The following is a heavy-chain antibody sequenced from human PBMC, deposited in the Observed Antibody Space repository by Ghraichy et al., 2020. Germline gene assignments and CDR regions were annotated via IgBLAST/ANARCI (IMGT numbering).Heavy chain of an antibody. CDR1: GFSVSTNY. Sequence: GESLNISCAASGFSVSTNYITWVRQAPGKGLEWVSVTFTDGTTNYADSVKGRFTISRDISKNSLFLQMKSLRAEDTAVYYCARVFGGYIDYWGQGILVTVSS. V-gene: IGHV3-66*01. D-gene: IGHD3-10*02. CDR3: ARVFGGYIDY. CDR2: TFTDGTT. J-gene: IGHJ4*02.